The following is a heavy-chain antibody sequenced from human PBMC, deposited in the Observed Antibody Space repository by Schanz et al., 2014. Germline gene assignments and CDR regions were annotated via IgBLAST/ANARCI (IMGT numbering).Heavy chain of an antibody. J-gene: IGHJ6*02. V-gene: IGHV3-9*01. D-gene: IGHD6-6*01. CDR2: ISWNSGNI. CDR1: GFTFDDHA. CDR3: AKIWKGHPIEVRPGWSDGMDV. Sequence: EVQLVESGGGLVQPGRSLRLSCAASGFTFDDHAMHWVRQVPGKGLEWVSGISWNSGNIAYADSVKGRFTISRDNSKNRLYLQMKSLRAEDPAVYYCAKIWKGHPIEVRPGWSDGMDVWGQGTTVTVSS.